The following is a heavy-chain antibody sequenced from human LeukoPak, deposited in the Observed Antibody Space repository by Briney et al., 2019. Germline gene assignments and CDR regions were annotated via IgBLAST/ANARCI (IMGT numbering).Heavy chain of an antibody. CDR2: TNLKSGGL. V-gene: IGHV1-2*02. D-gene: IGHD1-1*01. Sequence: ASVKVSCKASGYTFSGYHMNWVRQAPGQGLEWMGLTNLKSGGLNYAQKFQGRVTMTRDTSISTAYMGLTRLTSDDTAVYYCARDDGKYNTDYWGQGTLVTVSS. J-gene: IGHJ4*02. CDR3: ARDDGKYNTDY. CDR1: GYTFSGYH.